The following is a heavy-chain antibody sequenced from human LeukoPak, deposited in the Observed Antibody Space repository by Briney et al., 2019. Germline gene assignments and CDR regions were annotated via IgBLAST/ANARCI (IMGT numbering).Heavy chain of an antibody. Sequence: PGGSLRLSCAASGFTFSSYSMNWVRQAPGKGLEWVSYITSGSDAINYADSVKGRFTISRDNAKNSLYLQMNSLRDEDTALYYCAKDRIPTSGWESDSWGQGTLVTVSA. V-gene: IGHV3-48*02. CDR1: GFTFSSYS. CDR3: AKDRIPTSGWESDS. D-gene: IGHD3-22*01. J-gene: IGHJ4*02. CDR2: ITSGSDAI.